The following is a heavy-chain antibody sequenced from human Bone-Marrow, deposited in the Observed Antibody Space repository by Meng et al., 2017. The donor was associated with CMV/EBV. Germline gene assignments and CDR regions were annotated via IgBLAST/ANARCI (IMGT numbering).Heavy chain of an antibody. CDR2: INPNSGNT. V-gene: IGHV1-8*02. Sequence: ASVKVSCKASGYTFTGYYMHWVRQAPGQGLEWMGWINPNSGNTGYAQKFQGRVTMTRNTSISTAYMELSSLRSEDTAVYYCAAAAGSPLNYWGQGTLVTVSS. CDR3: AAAAGSPLNY. CDR1: GYTFTGYY. J-gene: IGHJ4*02. D-gene: IGHD6-13*01.